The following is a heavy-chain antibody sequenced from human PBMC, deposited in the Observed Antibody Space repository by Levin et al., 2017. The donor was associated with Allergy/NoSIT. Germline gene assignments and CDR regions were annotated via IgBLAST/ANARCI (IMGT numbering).Heavy chain of an antibody. V-gene: IGHV1-18*01. CDR2: INPYNGHT. Sequence: WASVKVSCKASGYTFTSYGVTWVRQAPGQGLEWMGWINPYNGHTNYARNVQGRVTMTTDTSTTTAYMELRSLRFDDTAVYYCARGSGSSAGGLDYWGQGSLVTVSS. CDR3: ARGSGSSAGGLDY. D-gene: IGHD3-3*01. CDR1: GYTFTSYG. J-gene: IGHJ4*02.